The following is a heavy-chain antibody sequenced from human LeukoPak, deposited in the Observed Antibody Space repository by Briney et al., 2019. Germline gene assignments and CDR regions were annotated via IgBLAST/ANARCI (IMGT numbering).Heavy chain of an antibody. CDR1: GGSISSHY. CDR3: ARGGREVGATLYYYYYMDV. CDR2: IYYSGST. Sequence: SETLSLTCTVSGGSISSHYWSWIRQPPGKGLECIGYIYYSGSTNYNPSLKSRVTISVDTSKNQFSLKLSSVTAADTAVYYCARGGREVGATLYYYYYMDVWGKGTTVTVSS. J-gene: IGHJ6*03. D-gene: IGHD1-26*01. V-gene: IGHV4-59*11.